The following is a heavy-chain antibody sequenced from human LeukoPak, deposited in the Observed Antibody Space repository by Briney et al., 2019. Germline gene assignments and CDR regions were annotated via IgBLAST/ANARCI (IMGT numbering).Heavy chain of an antibody. D-gene: IGHD5-12*01. CDR2: ISWNSGSI. CDR3: AKDIVATYYYYYMDV. CDR1: GFTFDDYA. Sequence: GRSLRLSCAASGFTFDDYAMHWVRQAPGKGLEWVSGISWNSGSIGYADSVKGRSTISRDNAKNSLYLQMNSLRAEDTALYYCAKDIVATYYYYYMDVWGKGTTVTVSS. V-gene: IGHV3-9*01. J-gene: IGHJ6*03.